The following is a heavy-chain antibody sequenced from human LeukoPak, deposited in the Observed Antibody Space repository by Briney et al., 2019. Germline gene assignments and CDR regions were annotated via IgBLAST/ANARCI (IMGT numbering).Heavy chain of an antibody. V-gene: IGHV3-48*04. Sequence: GGSLRLSCAASGFTFRSYTIHWVRQAPGKGLEWVSYISSSGSTMYYADSVKGRFTISRDNAKNSLYLQMNSLRAEDTAVYYCARDSGYSSSWYIYWGQGTLVTVSS. CDR1: GFTFRSYT. J-gene: IGHJ4*02. CDR2: ISSSGSTM. D-gene: IGHD6-13*01. CDR3: ARDSGYSSSWYIY.